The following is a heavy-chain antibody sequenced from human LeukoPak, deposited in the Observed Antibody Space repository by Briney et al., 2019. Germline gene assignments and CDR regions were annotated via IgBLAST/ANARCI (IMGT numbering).Heavy chain of an antibody. Sequence: GGSLRLSCAASGFTLSSYSMNWVRQAPGKGLEWVSSISSSSSYVYYADSVKGRFTISRDNAKNSLYLQMDSLRAEDTALYYCAKGASIAVAGTLDYWGQGTLVTVSS. CDR1: GFTLSSYS. CDR3: AKGASIAVAGTLDY. CDR2: ISSSSSYV. D-gene: IGHD6-19*01. V-gene: IGHV3-21*04. J-gene: IGHJ4*02.